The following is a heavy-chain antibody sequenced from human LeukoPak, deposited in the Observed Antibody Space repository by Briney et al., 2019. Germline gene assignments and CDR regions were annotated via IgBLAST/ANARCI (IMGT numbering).Heavy chain of an antibody. Sequence: SETLSLTCTVSGGSISSSSYYWGWIRQPPGKGLEWIGSIYYSGSTYYNPSLKSRVTISVDTSKNQFSLKLCSVTAADTAVYYCARRGYDILTGYYTGDWGQGTLVTVSS. D-gene: IGHD3-9*01. CDR1: GGSISSSSYY. J-gene: IGHJ4*02. CDR3: ARRGYDILTGYYTGD. CDR2: IYYSGST. V-gene: IGHV4-39*01.